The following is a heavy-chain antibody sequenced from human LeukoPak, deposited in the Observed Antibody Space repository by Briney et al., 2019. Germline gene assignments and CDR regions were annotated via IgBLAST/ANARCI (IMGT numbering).Heavy chain of an antibody. D-gene: IGHD6-6*01. V-gene: IGHV3-7*01. Sequence: GGSLRLSCAASGFIFSNYWMTWVRQAPGKGLEWVANVKQDGSETYYMDSLRGRFTISRDNAKNSLYLQMNSLRAEDTAVYYCARAFDSSSSGLNYYYMDVWGKGTTVTVSS. J-gene: IGHJ6*03. CDR1: GFIFSNYW. CDR2: VKQDGSET. CDR3: ARAFDSSSSGLNYYYMDV.